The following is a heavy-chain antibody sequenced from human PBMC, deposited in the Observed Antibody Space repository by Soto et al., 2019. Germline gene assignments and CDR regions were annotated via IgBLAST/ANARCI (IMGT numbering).Heavy chain of an antibody. V-gene: IGHV4-61*01. J-gene: IGHJ5*02. CDR1: GGSVSSGSYY. D-gene: IGHD3-10*01. CDR3: ARDHVVRGVINWFDH. Sequence: QVQLQESGPGLVKPSETLSLTCTVSGGSVSSGSYYWSWIRQPPGKGMEWIGYIYYSGSTNYNPSLKILVSISGDTSQDLFSLKLSSVTAAETAVYYCARDHVVRGVINWFDHWGQGTLVTVSS. CDR2: IYYSGST.